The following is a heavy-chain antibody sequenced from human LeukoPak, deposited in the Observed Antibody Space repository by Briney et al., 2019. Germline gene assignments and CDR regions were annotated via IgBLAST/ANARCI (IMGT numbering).Heavy chain of an antibody. V-gene: IGHV4-59*01. Sequence: PSETLSLTCTVSGGSISSYYWSWIRQPPGKGLEWIGYIYYSGSTNYNPSLKSRVTISVDTSKNQFSLKLSSVTAADTAVYYCARGGGYIPPRVFDYWGQGTLATVSS. CDR1: GGSISSYY. CDR3: ARGGGYIPPRVFDY. CDR2: IYYSGST. D-gene: IGHD5-18*01. J-gene: IGHJ4*02.